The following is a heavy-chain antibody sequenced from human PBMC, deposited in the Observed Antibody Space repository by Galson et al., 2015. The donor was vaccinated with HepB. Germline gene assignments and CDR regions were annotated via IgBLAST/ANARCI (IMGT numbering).Heavy chain of an antibody. CDR1: GYTFTTYG. Sequence: SVKVSCKASGYTFTTYGISWVRQAPGQGLEWMGWISPYNGNTNYAQKLQGRVTMTTDTSTSTAYMELRSLRSDDTAVYYCARDILTGYVEPWGQGTLVTVSS. CDR3: ARDILTGYVEP. V-gene: IGHV1-18*01. J-gene: IGHJ4*02. D-gene: IGHD3-9*01. CDR2: ISPYNGNT.